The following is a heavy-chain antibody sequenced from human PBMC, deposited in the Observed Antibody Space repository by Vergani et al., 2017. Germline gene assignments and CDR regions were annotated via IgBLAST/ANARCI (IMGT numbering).Heavy chain of an antibody. CDR1: EFTFSTYS. CDR3: ARDGEKVGYRRHNYLDF. D-gene: IGHD6-25*01. V-gene: IGHV3-21*06. J-gene: IGHJ4*01. Sequence: EVHLVESGGGLVKTGGSLRLSCAASEFTFSTYSMNWVRQAPGKGLEWVSSISSGSTYTFYADSVKDRFTISRDNAKSTLYLHMSSLRAEDTAIYYCARDGEKVGYRRHNYLDFWGHGTLVTVSS. CDR2: ISSGSTYT.